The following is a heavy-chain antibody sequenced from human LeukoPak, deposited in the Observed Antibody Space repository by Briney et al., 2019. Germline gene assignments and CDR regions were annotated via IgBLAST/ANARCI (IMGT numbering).Heavy chain of an antibody. CDR2: IYHSGST. CDR3: ARRGYSYGYDY. CDR1: GGSISSGGYS. Sequence: SENLSLTCAVSGGSISSGGYSWRWIRQPPGKSLEWIGYIYHSGSTYYNPSLKSRVTISVDRSKNQFSLKLSSVTAADTAVYYCARRGYSYGYDYWGQGTLVTVSS. V-gene: IGHV4-30-2*01. D-gene: IGHD5-18*01. J-gene: IGHJ4*02.